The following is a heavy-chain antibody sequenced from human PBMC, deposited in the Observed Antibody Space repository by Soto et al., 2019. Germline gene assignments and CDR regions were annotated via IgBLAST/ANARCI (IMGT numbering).Heavy chain of an antibody. J-gene: IGHJ4*02. V-gene: IGHV5-51*01. CDR3: ARRLTTRWFFDF. CDR1: GYSFTSYW. Sequence: GESLTISCKGSGYSFTSYWIVWVLQMPGKGLEWMGIIYPGDSDTRYSPSFQGQVAFSADKSTSTAYLQWSGLKASDTAIYYCARRLTTRWFFDFWGQGTLVTVSS. CDR2: IYPGDSDT. D-gene: IGHD3-9*01.